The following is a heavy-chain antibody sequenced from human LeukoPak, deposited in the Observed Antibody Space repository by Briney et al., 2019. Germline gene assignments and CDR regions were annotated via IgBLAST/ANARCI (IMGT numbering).Heavy chain of an antibody. Sequence: PGGSLRLSCAASGFTFSSYAMSWVRQAPGKGLEWVSAISGSGGSTYYADSVKGRFTISRGNSKNTLYLQMNSLRAEDTAVYYCAKDRPRVAYYYGSGSYYKGDAFDIWGQGTMVTVSS. D-gene: IGHD3-10*01. CDR2: ISGSGGST. J-gene: IGHJ3*02. V-gene: IGHV3-23*01. CDR1: GFTFSSYA. CDR3: AKDRPRVAYYYGSGSYYKGDAFDI.